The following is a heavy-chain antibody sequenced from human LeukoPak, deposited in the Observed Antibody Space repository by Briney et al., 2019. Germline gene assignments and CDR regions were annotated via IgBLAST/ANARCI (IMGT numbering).Heavy chain of an antibody. CDR3: AKKFGSGSYYFDY. Sequence: GSLRLSCAASEFTFSSYAMSWVRQAPGKGLGWVSSINDRGGSTYYADSVKGRFTISRDNSKDTLYLQMNSLRSEDTAVYYCAKKFGSGSYYFDYWGQGALVTVSS. CDR2: INDRGGST. J-gene: IGHJ4*02. CDR1: EFTFSSYA. V-gene: IGHV3-23*01. D-gene: IGHD3-10*01.